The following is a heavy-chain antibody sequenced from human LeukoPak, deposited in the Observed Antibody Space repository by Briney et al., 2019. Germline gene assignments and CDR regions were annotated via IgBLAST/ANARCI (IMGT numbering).Heavy chain of an antibody. D-gene: IGHD6-19*01. J-gene: IGHJ4*02. CDR2: TSTSSSDAYT. V-gene: IGHV3-23*01. CDR1: GFTFSSYA. CDR3: ATGARGWRVDY. Sequence: GGSLRLSCAASGFTFSSYAMTWVRQAPGKGLEWVSGTSTSSSDAYTYYADSVKGRFTISRDSSKNTLYLQMNSLRAEDTAVYYCATGARGWRVDYWGQGTLVTVSS.